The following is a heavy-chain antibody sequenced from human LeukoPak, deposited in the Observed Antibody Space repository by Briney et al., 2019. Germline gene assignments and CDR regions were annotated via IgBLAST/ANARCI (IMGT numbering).Heavy chain of an antibody. V-gene: IGHV3-7*01. D-gene: IGHD3-10*01. Sequence: GGSLRLSCAGSGFNFRDQWMSWLRQAPEKGPEWVAHIKPNGNEKYYVDSVKGRFIISRDDARNSLSLQMNSLRAEDTAVYYCAGSFGDVKMFWGQGTLVTVSS. CDR3: AGSFGDVKMF. J-gene: IGHJ4*01. CDR2: IKPNGNEK. CDR1: GFNFRDQW.